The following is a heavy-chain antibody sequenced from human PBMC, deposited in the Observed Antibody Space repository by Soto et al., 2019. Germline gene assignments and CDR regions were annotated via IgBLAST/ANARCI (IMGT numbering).Heavy chain of an antibody. CDR1: GFTFGSFS. V-gene: IGHV3-74*01. Sequence: GGSLRLSCAASGFTFGSFSMNWVRQAPGKGLVWVSRIDSDGSSTTYADSVKGRFTTSRDNAKNTLYLQMSSLRVEDTAVYYCARGRPYGMDVWGQGTTVTVSS. CDR2: IDSDGSST. J-gene: IGHJ6*02. CDR3: ARGRPYGMDV.